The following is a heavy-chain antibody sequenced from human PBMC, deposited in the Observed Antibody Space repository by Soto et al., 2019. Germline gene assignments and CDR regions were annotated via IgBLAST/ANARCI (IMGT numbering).Heavy chain of an antibody. D-gene: IGHD3-22*01. CDR1: GYTFTSYA. V-gene: IGHV1-3*05. Sequence: QVQLVQSGAEEKKPGASVKVSCKASGYTFTSYAMHWVRQAPGQRLEWMGWINAGNGNTKYSQKFQGRVTITRDTSASTAYMELSSLRSEDTAVYYCARDRGTMIVVVGYYFDYWGQGTTVTVSS. CDR3: ARDRGTMIVVVGYYFDY. J-gene: IGHJ4*03. CDR2: INAGNGNT.